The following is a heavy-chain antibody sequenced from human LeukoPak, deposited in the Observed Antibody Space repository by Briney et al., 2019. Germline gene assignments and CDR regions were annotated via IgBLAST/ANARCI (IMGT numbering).Heavy chain of an antibody. CDR2: ISSNGGST. D-gene: IGHD4-11*01. V-gene: IGHV3-64*01. CDR1: GFTFSSYA. J-gene: IGHJ5*02. Sequence: GGSLRLSCAASGFTFSSYAMHWVRQAPGKGLEYVSAISSNGGSTYYANSVKGRFTISRDSSKDTVYLQMDSLRAEDTAVYYCAKGGDYNLYFDHWGQGALVTVSS. CDR3: AKGGDYNLYFDH.